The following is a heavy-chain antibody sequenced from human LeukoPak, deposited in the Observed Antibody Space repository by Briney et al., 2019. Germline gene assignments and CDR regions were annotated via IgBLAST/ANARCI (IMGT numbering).Heavy chain of an antibody. CDR1: GFTFRSYS. Sequence: RGSLRLSCAASGFTFRSYSMTWVRQAPGKGLEWVSTVTNSGSNTYYADSVKGRFTNSRDNSKNTLYLQTSSLRADDTAVYYCAKTMGAIDHDYWGQGTLVIVSS. D-gene: IGHD1-26*01. J-gene: IGHJ4*02. CDR2: VTNSGSNT. CDR3: AKTMGAIDHDY. V-gene: IGHV3-23*01.